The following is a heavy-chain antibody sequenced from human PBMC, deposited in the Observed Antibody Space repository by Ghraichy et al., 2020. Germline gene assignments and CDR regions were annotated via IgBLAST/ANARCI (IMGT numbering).Heavy chain of an antibody. J-gene: IGHJ4*02. CDR3: ARGGFWNYFDY. CDR1: GDSVNSKIHY. CDR2: IEYSGGT. V-gene: IGHV4-61*03. Sequence: SQTLSLTCTVSGDSVNSKIHYWTWFRQPAGKSLEFLGYIEYSGGTKYNPSLRGRVPIVLDTSKNNFSLKLRSVAAADTAVYYCARGGFWNYFDYWGPGTLVTVCS. D-gene: IGHD1-1*01.